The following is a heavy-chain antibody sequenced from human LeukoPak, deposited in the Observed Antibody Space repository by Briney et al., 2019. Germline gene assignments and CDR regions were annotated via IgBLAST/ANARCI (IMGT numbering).Heavy chain of an antibody. CDR1: GFTFSSYA. CDR3: AREATGIGINWFDP. V-gene: IGHV3-64*01. D-gene: IGHD5-12*01. CDR2: ISSNGGST. J-gene: IGHJ5*02. Sequence: GGSLRLSCAASGFTFSSYAMHWVRQAPGKGLVYVSAISSNGGSTYYANSVKGRFTISRDNSKNTLYLQMGSLRAEDMAVYYCAREATGIGINWFDPWGQGTLVTVSS.